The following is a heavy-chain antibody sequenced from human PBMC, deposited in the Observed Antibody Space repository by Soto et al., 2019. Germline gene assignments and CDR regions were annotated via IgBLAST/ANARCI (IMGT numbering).Heavy chain of an antibody. CDR2: ISAYNGNT. J-gene: IGHJ6*02. CDR3: ARVKTGTSRRYYYYGMDV. D-gene: IGHD1-7*01. CDR1: GYTFTSYG. Sequence: QVPLVQSGAEVNKPGASVKVSCKASGYTFTSYGISWVRQAPGQGLEWMGWISAYNGNTNYAQKLQGRVTMTTDTSTSTAYMELRSLRSDDTAVYYCARVKTGTSRRYYYYGMDVWGQGTTVTVSS. V-gene: IGHV1-18*01.